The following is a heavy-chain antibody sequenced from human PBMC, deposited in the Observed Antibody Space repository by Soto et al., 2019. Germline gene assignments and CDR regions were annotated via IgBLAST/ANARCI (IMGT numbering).Heavy chain of an antibody. J-gene: IGHJ4*02. CDR1: GFTFSSYA. D-gene: IGHD6-19*01. CDR2: ISYDGSKK. CDR3: ARLLRNIAVAGPLDY. V-gene: IGHV3-30-3*01. Sequence: GGSLRLSCSASGFTFSSYAMHWVRQAPGKGPEWVAVISYDGSKKYYADSVKGRFTISRDNSKSTLYLQMNSLRPEDTAVYYCARLLRNIAVAGPLDYWGQGTLVTVSS.